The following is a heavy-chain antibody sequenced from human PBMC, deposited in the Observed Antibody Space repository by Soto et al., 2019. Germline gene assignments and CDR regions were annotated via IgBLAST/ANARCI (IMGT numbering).Heavy chain of an antibody. D-gene: IGHD3-9*01. Sequence: GGSLRLSCAASGFTFSSYAMSWVRQAPGKGLEWVSAISGSGGGTYYADSVKGRFTISRDNSKNTLYLQMNSLRAEDTAVYYCAKDKRYYDILTGQPAFDIWGQGTMVTVSS. CDR1: GFTFSSYA. CDR2: ISGSGGGT. CDR3: AKDKRYYDILTGQPAFDI. V-gene: IGHV3-23*01. J-gene: IGHJ3*02.